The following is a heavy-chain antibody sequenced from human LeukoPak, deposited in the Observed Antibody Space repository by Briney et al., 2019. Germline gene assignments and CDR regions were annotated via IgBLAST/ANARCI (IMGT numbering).Heavy chain of an antibody. CDR1: GGSISSYY. CDR2: INHSGST. Sequence: SETLSLTCTVSGGSISSYYWSWIRQPPGKGLEWIGEINHSGSTNYNPSLKSRVTISVDTSKNQFSLKLSSVTAADTAVYYCASHGGAYGDYEGQFDYWGQGTLVTVSS. D-gene: IGHD4-17*01. V-gene: IGHV4-34*01. CDR3: ASHGGAYGDYEGQFDY. J-gene: IGHJ4*02.